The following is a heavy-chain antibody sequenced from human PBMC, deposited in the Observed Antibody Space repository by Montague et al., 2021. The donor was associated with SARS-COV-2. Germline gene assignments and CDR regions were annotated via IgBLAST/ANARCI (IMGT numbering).Heavy chain of an antibody. Sequence: SETLSLTCTVSGYSISSGHYWGWIRQPPGKGLEWIGSIYHSGGTYYNPSLKSRVTISVDTSKNQFSLKLLSSVTAADTAVYYCARDRRRWLQLNNWFDPWGQGTLVTVSS. CDR1: GYSISSGHY. CDR3: ARDRRRWLQLNNWFDP. CDR2: IYHSGGT. J-gene: IGHJ5*02. V-gene: IGHV4-38-2*02. D-gene: IGHD5-24*01.